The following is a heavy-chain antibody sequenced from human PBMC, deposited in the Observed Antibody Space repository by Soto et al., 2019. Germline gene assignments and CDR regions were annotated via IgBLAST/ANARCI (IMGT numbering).Heavy chain of an antibody. CDR1: GFTFSSYS. D-gene: IGHD2-15*01. CDR3: TTVGYCSGGSCYGMDV. V-gene: IGHV3-15*07. J-gene: IGHJ6*02. CDR2: IKSKTDGGTT. Sequence: PGGSLRLSCAASGFTFSSYSMNWVRQAPGKGLEWVGRIKSKTDGGTTDYAAPVKGRFTISRDDSKNTLYLQMNSLKTEDTAVNYCTTVGYCSGGSCYGMDVWGQGTTVTVSS.